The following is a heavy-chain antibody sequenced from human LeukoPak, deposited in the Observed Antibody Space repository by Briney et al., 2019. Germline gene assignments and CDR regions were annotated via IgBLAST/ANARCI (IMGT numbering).Heavy chain of an antibody. V-gene: IGHV6-1*01. J-gene: IGHJ4*02. CDR3: ARNLRPDFDY. CDR2: TYYRSKWNH. CDR1: GDSVYSGSSA. Sequence: SQTLSLTCAISGDSVYSGSSAWSWIRQSPSRGLEWLGRTYYRSKWNHDYAESVKSRITINPVTSKNEFSVQLNSVTPEDTAVYYCARNLRPDFDYWGQGTLVTVSS.